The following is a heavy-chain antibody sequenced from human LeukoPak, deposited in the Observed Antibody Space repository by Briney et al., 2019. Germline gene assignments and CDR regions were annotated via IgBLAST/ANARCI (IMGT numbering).Heavy chain of an antibody. CDR3: ATTYGSGAYYYYYVDV. V-gene: IGHV4-38-2*02. CDR1: GYSISSGYY. CDR2: IYHSGST. J-gene: IGHJ6*03. Sequence: SETLSLTCTVSGYSISSGYYWGWIRQPPGKGLEWIGSIYHSGSTYYNPSLKSRVTISVDTSKDQFSLKLSSVTAADTAVYYCATTYGSGAYYYYYVDVWGKGTTVTVSS. D-gene: IGHD3-10*01.